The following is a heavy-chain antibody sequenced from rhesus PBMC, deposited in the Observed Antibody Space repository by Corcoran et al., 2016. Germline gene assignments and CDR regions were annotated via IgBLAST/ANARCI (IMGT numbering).Heavy chain of an antibody. CDR1: GASISSYW. J-gene: IGHJ4*01. CDR2: INGNSGST. D-gene: IGHD6-31*01. CDR3: ARGSGSGLFDY. V-gene: IGHV4-80*01. Sequence: QVQLQESGPGLVKPSETLSLTCAVSGASISSYWWNWIRQPPGKGLGWIGDINGNSGSTTYNPSLKSRVSISKDASKNQFSLKLTSVTAADTAVYYCARGSGSGLFDYWGQGVLVTVSS.